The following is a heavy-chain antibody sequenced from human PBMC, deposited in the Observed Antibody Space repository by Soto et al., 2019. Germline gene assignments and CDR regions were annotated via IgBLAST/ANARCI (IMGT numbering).Heavy chain of an antibody. CDR1: GFTVSSNY. V-gene: IGHV3-66*01. Sequence: GGSLRLSCAASGFTVSSNYMSWVRQAPGKGLEWVSVIYSGGSTYYADSVKGRFTISRDNSKNTLYPQMNSLRAEDTAVYYCARGSGGSCCGAFDIWGQGTMVTVSS. CDR3: ARGSGGSCCGAFDI. J-gene: IGHJ3*02. D-gene: IGHD2-15*01. CDR2: IYSGGST.